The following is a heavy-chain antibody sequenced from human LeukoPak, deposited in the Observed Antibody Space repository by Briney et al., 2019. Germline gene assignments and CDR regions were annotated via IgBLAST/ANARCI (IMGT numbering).Heavy chain of an antibody. CDR2: INHSGST. CDR3: ARVELGGALGYCSSTSCSYAFDI. V-gene: IGHV4-34*01. CDR1: GGSFSGYY. Sequence: SETLSLTCAVYGGSFSGYYWSWIRQPPGKGLEWIGEINHSGSTNYNPSLKSRVTISVDTSKNQFSLKLSSVTAADTAVYYCARVELGGALGYCSSTSCSYAFDIWGQGTMVTVSS. J-gene: IGHJ3*02. D-gene: IGHD2-2*01.